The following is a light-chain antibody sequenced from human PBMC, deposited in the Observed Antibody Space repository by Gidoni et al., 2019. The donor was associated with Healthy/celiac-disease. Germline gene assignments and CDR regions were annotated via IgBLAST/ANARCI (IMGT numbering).Light chain of an antibody. J-gene: IGKJ5*01. CDR2: KVS. V-gene: IGKV2-30*01. CDR3: MQGKHWPGT. Sequence: DVVMTQSPLSLPVTLGQPASISGRASQSLVYSDGNTYLNLYQQRPGHSPRRLIYKVSNRDSGVPDRFSGSGSGTDFTLKISRVEAEDVGVYYCMQGKHWPGTFGQGTRLEIK. CDR1: QSLVYSDGNTY.